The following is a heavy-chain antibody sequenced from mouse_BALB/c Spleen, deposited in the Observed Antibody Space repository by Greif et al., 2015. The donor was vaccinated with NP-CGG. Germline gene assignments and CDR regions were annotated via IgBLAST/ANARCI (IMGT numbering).Heavy chain of an antibody. D-gene: IGHD1-3*01. Sequence: VQLQQSGPGLVAPSHSLSITCTVSGFSLTSYGIHWVRQPPGKGLEWLGVIWAGGSTIYNSALMSRLSISKDNSKSQVNPTMNRLQTHDTAKYKSARDARFNSLYDMDNWSQGTKVTVSS. V-gene: IGHV2-9*02. CDR3: ARDARFNSLYDMDN. J-gene: IGHJ4*01. CDR1: GFSLTSYG. CDR2: IWAGGST.